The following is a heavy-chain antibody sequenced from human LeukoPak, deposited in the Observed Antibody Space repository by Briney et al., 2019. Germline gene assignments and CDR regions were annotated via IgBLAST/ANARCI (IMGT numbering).Heavy chain of an antibody. Sequence: GESLKISCKGSGYSFTIYWIGWVRQMPGKGLEWMGIIYPGDSDTTYGPSFQGHVIISADKSSSTAYLQWSSLTASDTAMYYCARHQLSGIHEAFHIWGQGTMVTAS. CDR3: ARHQLSGIHEAFHI. CDR2: IYPGDSDT. V-gene: IGHV5-51*01. D-gene: IGHD5-18*01. CDR1: GYSFTIYW. J-gene: IGHJ3*02.